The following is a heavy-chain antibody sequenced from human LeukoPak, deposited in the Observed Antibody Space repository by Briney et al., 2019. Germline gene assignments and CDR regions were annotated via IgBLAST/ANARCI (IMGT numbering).Heavy chain of an antibody. D-gene: IGHD4-23*01. CDR2: ITPMFGTA. J-gene: IGHJ4*02. Sequence: GASVKVSCKASGGTFSSYDISWVRQAPGQGLEWMGGITPMFGTAKYAQKLQGRVTITAVESMSTAYMELSSLRSEDTAVYYCARGWLAETTVVTPYNYWGQGTLVTVSS. CDR3: ARGWLAETTVVTPYNY. V-gene: IGHV1-69*13. CDR1: GGTFSSYD.